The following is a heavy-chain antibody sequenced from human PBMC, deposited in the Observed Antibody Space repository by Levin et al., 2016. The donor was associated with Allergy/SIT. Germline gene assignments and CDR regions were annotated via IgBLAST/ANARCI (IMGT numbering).Heavy chain of an antibody. CDR3: ARSLRPGSDASGYFDS. Sequence: GESLKISCKGFGFNFNTHFIAWVRQMPGKRPEWMGIIYPGDSDTRYSPSFQGQVRISADKSISTAYLHWGSLKASDTAIYYCARSLRPGSDASGYFDSWGQGTLLIVSS. V-gene: IGHV5-51*06. D-gene: IGHD3-22*01. CDR1: GFNFNTHF. J-gene: IGHJ4*02. CDR2: IYPGDSDT.